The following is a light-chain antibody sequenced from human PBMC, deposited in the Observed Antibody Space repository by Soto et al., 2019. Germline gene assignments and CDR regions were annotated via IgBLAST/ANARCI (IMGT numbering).Light chain of an antibody. CDR3: QQYGSSPPIT. J-gene: IGKJ5*01. Sequence: DMVSTPSPGTLRFSPGASSSLSGMASQSVSSSYLAWYQQKPGQAPRLLIYGASNRATGIPDRFSGSGSGTDFTLTISRLEPEDFAVYYCQQYGSSPPITFGQRTRLEI. CDR1: QSVSSSY. CDR2: GAS. V-gene: IGKV3-20*01.